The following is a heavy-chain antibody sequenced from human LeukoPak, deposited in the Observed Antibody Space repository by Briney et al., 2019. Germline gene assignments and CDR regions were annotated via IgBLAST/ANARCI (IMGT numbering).Heavy chain of an antibody. D-gene: IGHD2-21*01. J-gene: IGHJ5*02. CDR2: LYYSGST. V-gene: IGHV4-59*12. Sequence: PSETLSLTCSVSGGSFSTYYWSWIRQPPGKGLEWIGYLYYSGSTYYNPSLKSRVTMSVDTSKNQFSLKLSSVTAADTAVYYCARFIQGWFDPWGQGTLVTVSS. CDR3: ARFIQGWFDP. CDR1: GGSFSTYY.